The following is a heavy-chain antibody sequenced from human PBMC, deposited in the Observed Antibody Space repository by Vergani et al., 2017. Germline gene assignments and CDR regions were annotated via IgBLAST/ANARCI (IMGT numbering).Heavy chain of an antibody. CDR2: ISSSGTTI. Sequence: QGQLVESGGGLVKPGGSLRLSCAASGFSPSDYYMTWIRQAPGKGLEWISYISSSGTTIYYADSMKGRFTISRDNAKNLVFLQMDSLRAEDTALYYCARGDYHVSFEIWGRGTMVTISS. D-gene: IGHD3-10*02. CDR1: GFSPSDYY. CDR3: ARGDYHVSFEI. V-gene: IGHV3-11*04. J-gene: IGHJ3*02.